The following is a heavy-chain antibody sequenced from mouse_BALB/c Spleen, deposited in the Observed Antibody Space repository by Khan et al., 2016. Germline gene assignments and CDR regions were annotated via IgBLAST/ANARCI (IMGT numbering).Heavy chain of an antibody. D-gene: IGHD2-12*01. CDR3: ATYDDYSYAIDY. J-gene: IGHJ4*01. CDR2: ILPGSGST. V-gene: IGHV1-9*01. Sequence: QVRLQQSGAELMKPGASVKISCKATGYTFSSYWIEWVKQRPGHGLEWIGEILPGSGSTNYNEKSKGKATFTADTSSNTAYMQLSSLTSEDSAVYYCATYDDYSYAIDYWGQGTSVTVSS. CDR1: GYTFSSYW.